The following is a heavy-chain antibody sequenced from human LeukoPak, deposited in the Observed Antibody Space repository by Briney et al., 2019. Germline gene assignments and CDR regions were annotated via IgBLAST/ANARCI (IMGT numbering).Heavy chain of an antibody. CDR1: GYTFTSYD. CDR3: ARGRTAMVIRYYYYYMDV. D-gene: IGHD5-18*01. CDR2: MNPNSGNT. J-gene: IGHJ6*03. V-gene: IGHV1-8*01. Sequence: ASVKVSCKASGYTFTSYDINWVRQATGQGFEWMGWMNPNSGNTGYAQKFQGRVTMTRNTSISTAYMELSSLRSEDTAVYYCARGRTAMVIRYYYYYMDVWGKGTTVTVSS.